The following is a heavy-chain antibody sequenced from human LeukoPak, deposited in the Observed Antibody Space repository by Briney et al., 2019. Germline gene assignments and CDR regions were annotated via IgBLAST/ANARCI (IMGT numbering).Heavy chain of an antibody. Sequence: GRSLRLSCAASGFIFSSYAMHWVRQAPGKGLEWVANIKQDGSEKYYVDSVKGRFTISRDNAKNSLYLQMNSLRAEDTAVYYCARVRMTAIHRDAFDIWGQGTMVTVSS. J-gene: IGHJ3*02. CDR2: IKQDGSEK. CDR1: GFIFSSYA. CDR3: ARVRMTAIHRDAFDI. D-gene: IGHD2-21*02. V-gene: IGHV3-7*01.